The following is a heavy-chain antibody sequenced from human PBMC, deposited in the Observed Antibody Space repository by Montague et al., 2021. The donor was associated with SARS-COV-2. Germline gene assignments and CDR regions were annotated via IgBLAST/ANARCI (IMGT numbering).Heavy chain of an antibody. V-gene: IGHV2-70*11. D-gene: IGHD3-10*01. CDR1: GFSLSTSGMC. Sequence: PALVKPTQTLTLTCTFSGFSLSTSGMCVSWIRHPPGKALEWLARLDWDDDKYYSTSLKTRLTIPKDTSKNQVVLTMTNMDPVDTATYYCARISYVSGVGLEYWGQGTLVTVSS. CDR2: LDWDDDK. J-gene: IGHJ4*02. CDR3: ARISYVSGVGLEY.